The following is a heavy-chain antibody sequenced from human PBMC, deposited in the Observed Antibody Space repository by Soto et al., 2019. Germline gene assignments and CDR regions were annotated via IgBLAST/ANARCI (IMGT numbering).Heavy chain of an antibody. CDR1: GGSITSSGSA. CDR2: IDYSGNI. D-gene: IGHD1-1*01. Sequence: QLQLQESGPGLVKPSETLSLTCNASGGSITSSGSAWGWIRQSPGKGLEWIGTIDYSGNIYYIPSLKRRITISVDTSKNQISLKLSSVTAAVTAVYYCARHIHNQGFEYYFDSWGQGTLVTVSS. J-gene: IGHJ4*02. V-gene: IGHV4-39*01. CDR3: ARHIHNQGFEYYFDS.